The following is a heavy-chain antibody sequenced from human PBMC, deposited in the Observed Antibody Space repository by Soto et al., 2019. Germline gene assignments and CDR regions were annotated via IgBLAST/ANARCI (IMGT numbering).Heavy chain of an antibody. D-gene: IGHD2-15*01. J-gene: IGHJ5*01. Sequence: SVKVSCKASGGTFSSYAISWVRQAPGQGHEWMGGIIPIFGTANYAQKFEGRVTITTDESTSTAYMELSSLRSDDTAVYYCAPVSLLEKHRVVVAPWFDYWGQGTLV. CDR2: IIPIFGTA. V-gene: IGHV1-69*05. CDR3: APVSLLEKHRVVVAPWFDY. CDR1: GGTFSSYA.